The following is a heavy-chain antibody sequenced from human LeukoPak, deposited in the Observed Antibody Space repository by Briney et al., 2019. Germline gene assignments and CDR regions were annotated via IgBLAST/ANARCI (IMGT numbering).Heavy chain of an antibody. V-gene: IGHV1-2*02. Sequence: ASVKVPCTASGYTFTGYYMHWVRQAPGQGLEWMGWINPNSGGTNYAQKFQGRVTMTRDTSISTAYMELSRLRSDDTAVYYCARDTAAAGKVWFDPWGQGTLVTVSS. CDR1: GYTFTGYY. CDR3: ARDTAAAGKVWFDP. CDR2: INPNSGGT. D-gene: IGHD6-13*01. J-gene: IGHJ5*02.